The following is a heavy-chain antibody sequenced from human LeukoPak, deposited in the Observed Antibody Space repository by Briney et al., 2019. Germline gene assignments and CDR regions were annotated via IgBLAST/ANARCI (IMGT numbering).Heavy chain of an antibody. CDR1: GFSFSYYS. V-gene: IGHV3-48*02. J-gene: IGHJ4*02. Sequence: GGSLRLSCAASGFSFSYYSMTWVRQAPGRGLEWVSYISSSSDTIYYADSVKGRFTIARDNAKNSLYLQMNSLRDEDTAVYYCVRAPFYYDRSGFGYWGQGILVTVSS. CDR2: ISSSSDTI. D-gene: IGHD3-22*01. CDR3: VRAPFYYDRSGFGY.